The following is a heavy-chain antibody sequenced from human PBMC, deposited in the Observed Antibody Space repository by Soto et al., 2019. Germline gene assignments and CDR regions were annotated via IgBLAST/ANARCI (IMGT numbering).Heavy chain of an antibody. CDR2: IIPIFGSA. Sequence: QVQLVQSGAEVKKPGSSVKVSCKASGGTFSSYALSWVRQAPGQGLEWMGGIIPIFGSANYAQKFQGRVTITADESTRIASRELSSLRSEGTAVYYCARDRIATTGTRFVLGMDVWGQGTTVTVSS. CDR1: GGTFSSYA. D-gene: IGHD6-13*01. V-gene: IGHV1-69*01. CDR3: ARDRIATTGTRFVLGMDV. J-gene: IGHJ6*02.